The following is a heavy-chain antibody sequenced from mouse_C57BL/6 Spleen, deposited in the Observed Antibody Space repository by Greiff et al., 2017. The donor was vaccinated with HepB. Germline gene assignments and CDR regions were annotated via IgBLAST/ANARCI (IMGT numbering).Heavy chain of an antibody. V-gene: IGHV1-52*01. Sequence: QVQLQQPGAELVRPGSSVKLSCKASGYTFASYWMHWVKRRPIQGLEWIGNIDPSDSETHYNQKFKDKATLTVDKSSSTAYMQLSSLTSEDSAVYYCARFRGYFDYWGQGTTLTVSS. CDR1: GYTFASYW. CDR3: ARFRGYFDY. CDR2: IDPSDSET. J-gene: IGHJ2*01.